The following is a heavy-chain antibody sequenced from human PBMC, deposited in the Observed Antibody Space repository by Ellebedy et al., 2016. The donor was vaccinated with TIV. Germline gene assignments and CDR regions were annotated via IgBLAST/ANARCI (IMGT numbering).Heavy chain of an antibody. J-gene: IGHJ6*02. CDR3: ASGYGYGSGRPPYYYYYGMDV. V-gene: IGHV3-23*01. CDR1: GSTFSSYA. D-gene: IGHD3-10*01. Sequence: PGGSLRLSCAASGSTFSSYAMSWVPQAPGKGLEWVAAIGGSGRSTYYAHSVKGRFTISRDNSNNTPFMQLDTLRADDTAVYYRASGYGYGSGRPPYYYYYGMDVWGQGTMVTVSS. CDR2: IGGSGRST.